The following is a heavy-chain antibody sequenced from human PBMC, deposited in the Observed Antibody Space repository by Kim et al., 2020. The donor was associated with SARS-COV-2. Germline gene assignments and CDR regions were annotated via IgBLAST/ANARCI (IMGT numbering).Heavy chain of an antibody. D-gene: IGHD3-10*01. CDR1: GFTFSNYL. V-gene: IGHV3-23*01. Sequence: GGSLRLSCSASGFTFSNYLLNWVRQAPGKGLEWVSAIKGGGGNTFYADSVKGRFTISRDNPKNTLYLQMNSPRAEDTAIYYCAKSQASYFNDALDVWGRGTMVTVSS. CDR3: AKSQASYFNDALDV. CDR2: IKGGGGNT. J-gene: IGHJ3*01.